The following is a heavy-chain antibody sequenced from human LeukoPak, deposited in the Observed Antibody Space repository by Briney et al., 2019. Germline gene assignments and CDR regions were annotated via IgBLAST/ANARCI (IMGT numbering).Heavy chain of an antibody. CDR3: AREYVTAWTFDI. J-gene: IGHJ3*02. CDR2: ISYDGSNK. CDR1: GFTFSSYA. Sequence: PGRSLRLSCAASGFTFSSYAMHWVRQAPGKGLEGVAVISYDGSNKYYADSVKGRFTISRDNSKNTLYLQMNSLRAEDTAVYYCAREYVTAWTFDIWGQGTMVTVSS. V-gene: IGHV3-30*04. D-gene: IGHD2-21*02.